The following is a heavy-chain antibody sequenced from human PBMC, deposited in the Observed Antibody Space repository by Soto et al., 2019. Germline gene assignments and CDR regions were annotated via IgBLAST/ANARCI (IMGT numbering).Heavy chain of an antibody. J-gene: IGHJ4*02. V-gene: IGHV1-46*03. CDR2: INPSGGST. CDR1: GYTFTSYY. Sequence: ASVKVSCKASGYTFTSYYMHWVRQAPGQGLEWMGIINPSGGSTSYAQKFQGRVTMTRDTSTSTVYMELSSLRSEDTAVYYCARGVSSSWYASWYFDYWGQGTLVTVSS. CDR3: ARGVSSSWYASWYFDY. D-gene: IGHD6-13*01.